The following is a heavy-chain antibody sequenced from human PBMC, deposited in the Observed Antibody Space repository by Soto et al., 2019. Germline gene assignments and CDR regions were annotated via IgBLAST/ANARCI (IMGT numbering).Heavy chain of an antibody. D-gene: IGHD6-13*01. CDR3: ARQEVPQWFSKGYYGMDV. CDR1: SGPFSGYY. V-gene: IGHV4-34*01. CDR2: IKHGGST. J-gene: IGHJ6*02. Sequence: SETLSLTCAVYSGPFSGYYWTWIRQSPGKGLEWIGEIKHGGSTNYSPSLKGRVTISLDTSRTQFSLTLRSVIAADTAVYYCARQEVPQWFSKGYYGMDVWGQGTTVPSP.